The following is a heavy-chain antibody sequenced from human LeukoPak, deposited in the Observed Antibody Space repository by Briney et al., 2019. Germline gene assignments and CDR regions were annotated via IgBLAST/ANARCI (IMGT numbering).Heavy chain of an antibody. V-gene: IGHV1-2*02. CDR3: ARDHTFDP. J-gene: IGHJ5*02. CDR1: GYTFTGYY. CDR2: INPNSGRT. Sequence: ASVKVSCKASGYTFTGYYIHWVRQAPGQGLEWMGWINPNSGRTNYAQKFQGRVTLTRDTSLSTVYMEMSRLTSDDTALYYCARDHTFDPWGQGTLVTVSS.